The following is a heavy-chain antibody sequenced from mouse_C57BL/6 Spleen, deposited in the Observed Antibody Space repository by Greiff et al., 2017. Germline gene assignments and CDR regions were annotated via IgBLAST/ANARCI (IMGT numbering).Heavy chain of an antibody. V-gene: IGHV5-17*01. D-gene: IGHD4-1*01. CDR1: GFTFSDYG. CDR3: ARTGSYAMDY. CDR2: ISSGSSTI. Sequence: DVHLVESGGGLVKPGGSLKLSCAASGFTFSDYGMHWVRQAPEKGLEWVAYISSGSSTIYYADTVKGRFTISRDNAKNTLFLQMTSLRSEDTAMYYCARTGSYAMDYWGQGTSVTVSS. J-gene: IGHJ4*01.